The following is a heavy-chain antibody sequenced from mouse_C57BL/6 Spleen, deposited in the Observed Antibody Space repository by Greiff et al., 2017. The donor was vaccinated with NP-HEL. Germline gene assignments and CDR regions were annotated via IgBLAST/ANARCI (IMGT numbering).Heavy chain of an antibody. J-gene: IGHJ4*01. Sequence: EVQGVESGGGLVKPGGSLKLSCAASGFTFSDYGMHWVRQAPEKGLEWVAYISSGSSTIYYADTVKGRFTISRDNAKNTLFLQMTSLRSEDTDMYYCARPTPFTTVVARAMDYWGQGTSVTVSS. CDR1: GFTFSDYG. CDR3: ARPTPFTTVVARAMDY. CDR2: ISSGSSTI. D-gene: IGHD1-1*01. V-gene: IGHV5-17*01.